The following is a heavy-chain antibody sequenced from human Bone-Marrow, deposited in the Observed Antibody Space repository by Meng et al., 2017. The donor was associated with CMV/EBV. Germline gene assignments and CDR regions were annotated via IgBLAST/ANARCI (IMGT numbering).Heavy chain of an antibody. CDR1: GGSISSYY. Sequence: SETLSLTCTVPGGSISSYYWSWIRQPPGKGLEWIGYIYYSGSTNYNPSLKSRVTISVDTSKNQFSLKLSSVTAADTAVYYCARDGADSIYGGNEEPDAFDIWGQGTMVTVSS. V-gene: IGHV4-59*01. D-gene: IGHD4-23*01. CDR2: IYYSGST. J-gene: IGHJ3*02. CDR3: ARDGADSIYGGNEEPDAFDI.